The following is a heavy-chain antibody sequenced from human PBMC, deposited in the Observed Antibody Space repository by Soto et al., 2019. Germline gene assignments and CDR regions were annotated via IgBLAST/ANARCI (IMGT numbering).Heavy chain of an antibody. CDR1: GFTFSSYA. CDR2: ISGSGGST. D-gene: IGHD3-9*01. J-gene: IGHJ5*02. CDR3: AKCLYYDILTGYRPGAVRCAPMFDH. Sequence: GGSLRLSCAASGFTFSSYAMSWVRQAPGKGLEWVSAISGSGGSTYYADSVKGRFTISRDNSKNTLYLQMNSLRAEDTAVYYCAKCLYYDILTGYRPGAVRCAPMFDHWGQGTLVTVSS. V-gene: IGHV3-23*01.